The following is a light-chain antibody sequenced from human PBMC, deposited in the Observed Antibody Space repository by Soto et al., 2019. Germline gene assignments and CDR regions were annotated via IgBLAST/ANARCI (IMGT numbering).Light chain of an antibody. Sequence: QSVLTHPPSASGSPGQSVIISCTGTSSDIGGYKYVSWYQQRPGRAPKLIISEVSKRPSGVPDRFSGSKSGNTASLTVSGLQAEDEADYYCSSSAGSNIPYVFGTGTKLTVL. CDR3: SSSAGSNIPYV. V-gene: IGLV2-8*01. CDR1: SSDIGGYKY. J-gene: IGLJ1*01. CDR2: EVS.